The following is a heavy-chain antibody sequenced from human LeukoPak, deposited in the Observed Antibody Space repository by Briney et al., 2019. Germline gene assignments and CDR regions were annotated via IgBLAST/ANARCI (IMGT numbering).Heavy chain of an antibody. J-gene: IGHJ6*02. CDR3: ARGIVVVPAATPPTYYYYYGMDV. CDR2: INHSGST. CDR1: GGSFSGYY. D-gene: IGHD2-2*01. V-gene: IGHV4-34*01. Sequence: SETLSLTCAVYGGSFSGYYWSWIRQPPRKGLEWIGEINHSGSTNYNPSLKSRVTISVDTSKNQFSLKLSSVTAADTAVYYCARGIVVVPAATPPTYYYYYGMDVWGQGTTVTVSS.